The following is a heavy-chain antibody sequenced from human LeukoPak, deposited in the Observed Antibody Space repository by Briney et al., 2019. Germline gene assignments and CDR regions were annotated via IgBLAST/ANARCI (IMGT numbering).Heavy chain of an antibody. V-gene: IGHV4-39*07. CDR1: GGSIRSSYYY. Sequence: PSETLSLTCTVSGGSIRSSYYYWGWIRQPPGKGLEWIGSIYDSGSTYYNPSLKSRVTISVDRSKNQFSLKLSSVTAADTAVYYCARAGPGGVFDYWGQGTLVTVSS. CDR3: ARAGPGGVFDY. J-gene: IGHJ4*02. D-gene: IGHD3-16*01. CDR2: IYDSGST.